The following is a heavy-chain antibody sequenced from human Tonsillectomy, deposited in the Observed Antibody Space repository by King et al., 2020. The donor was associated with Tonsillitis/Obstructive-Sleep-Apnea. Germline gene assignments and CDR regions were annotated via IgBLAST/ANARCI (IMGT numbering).Heavy chain of an antibody. CDR3: AIRLGYCSGDICLDY. CDR1: GGSFSGYY. V-gene: IGHV4-34*01. CDR2: INHSGST. Sequence: VQLQQWGAGLLKPSETLSLTCAVYGGSFSGYYWSWIRQPPGKGLEWIGEINHSGSTNSNPSLKSRVTISVDTSKNQFSLKLSSVTAADTAVYFCAIRLGYCSGDICLDYWGQGTLVTVSS. D-gene: IGHD2-15*01. J-gene: IGHJ4*02.